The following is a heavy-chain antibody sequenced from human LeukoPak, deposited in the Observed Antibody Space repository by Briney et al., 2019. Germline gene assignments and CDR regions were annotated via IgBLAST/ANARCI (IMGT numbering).Heavy chain of an antibody. CDR2: IYYSGST. J-gene: IGHJ4*02. V-gene: IGHV4-39*01. CDR3: ARSGIYDSSGYYHS. D-gene: IGHD3-22*01. Sequence: SETLSLTCTVSGGSISSSSYYWGWIRQPPGKGLEWIGSIYYSGSTYYNPSLKSRVTISVDTSKNQFSLKLSSVTAADTAVYYCARSGIYDSSGYYHSWGQGTLVTVSS. CDR1: GGSISSSSYY.